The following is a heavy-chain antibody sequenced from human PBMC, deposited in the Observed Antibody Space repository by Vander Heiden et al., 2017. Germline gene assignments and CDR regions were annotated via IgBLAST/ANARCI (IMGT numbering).Heavy chain of an antibody. Sequence: QVQLVPSGAAVQKPGASVKVSCKASGYTFHGYYMHWVRQAPGQGLEWMGWINPNSGGTNYAQKFQGRVTMTRDTSISTAYMELSRLRSDDTAVYYCARNLAVAGTVNLYYWGQGTLVTVSS. CDR2: INPNSGGT. D-gene: IGHD6-19*01. CDR1: GYTFHGYY. J-gene: IGHJ4*02. CDR3: ARNLAVAGTVNLYY. V-gene: IGHV1-2*02.